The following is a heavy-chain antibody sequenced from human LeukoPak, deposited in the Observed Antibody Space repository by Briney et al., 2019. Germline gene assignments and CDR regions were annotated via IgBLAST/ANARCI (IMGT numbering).Heavy chain of an antibody. D-gene: IGHD2-2*01. CDR3: ARDRYQLLPGAFDV. Sequence: PSETLSLTCTVSGGSISSGGYYWSWIRQPPGKGLEWIGYIYHSGSTYYNPSLKSRVTISVDRSKNQFSLKLSSVTAADTAVYYCARDRYQLLPGAFDVWGQGTMVTVSS. CDR2: IYHSGST. J-gene: IGHJ3*01. CDR1: GGSISSGGYY. V-gene: IGHV4-30-2*01.